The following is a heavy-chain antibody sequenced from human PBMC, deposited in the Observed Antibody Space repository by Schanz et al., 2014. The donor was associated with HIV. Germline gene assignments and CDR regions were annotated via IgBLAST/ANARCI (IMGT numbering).Heavy chain of an antibody. D-gene: IGHD3-22*01. CDR3: AKDRNYYDSRFLGKGNYYYYYGMDV. J-gene: IGHJ6*02. CDR2: ISNDGRNK. CDR1: GFSFDTFG. Sequence: VQLVESGGGVVQPGRSLRLSCAGSGFSFDTFGIHWVRQAPGKGLEWVAVISNDGRNKHYAESVKGRFTISRDNSKNTLYLQMKSLRAEDTAVYYCAKDRNYYDSRFLGKGNYYYYYGMDVWGQGTTVTVSS. V-gene: IGHV3-30*18.